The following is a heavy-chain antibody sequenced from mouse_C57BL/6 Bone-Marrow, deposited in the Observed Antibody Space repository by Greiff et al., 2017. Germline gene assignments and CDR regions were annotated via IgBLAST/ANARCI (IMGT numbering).Heavy chain of an antibody. CDR1: GYTFTDYY. J-gene: IGHJ2*01. CDR3: ARYYDGRGGY. CDR2: INPNNGGT. D-gene: IGHD2-3*01. V-gene: IGHV1-26*01. Sequence: EVQLQQSGPELVKPGASVKISCKASGYTFTDYYMNWVKQSHGKSLEWIGDINPNNGGTSYNQKFKGKATLTVDKSSSTAYMELRSLTSEDSAVYYCARYYDGRGGYWGQGTTLTVSS.